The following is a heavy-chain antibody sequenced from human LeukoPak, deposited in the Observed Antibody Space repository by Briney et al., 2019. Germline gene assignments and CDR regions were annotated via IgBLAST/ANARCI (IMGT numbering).Heavy chain of an antibody. V-gene: IGHV4-4*08. Sequence: KPSETLSLTCTVSGGSISSYYWSWIRQPPGKGLEWIGSISATGSTDRNPSLRNRVTISVDTSKSQFSLKLTSVTAADTAVFYCARGPSSYDTSGFYNWFEPWGQGTLVTVSS. CDR3: ARGPSSYDTSGFYNWFEP. CDR2: ISATGST. J-gene: IGHJ5*02. D-gene: IGHD3-22*01. CDR1: GGSISSYY.